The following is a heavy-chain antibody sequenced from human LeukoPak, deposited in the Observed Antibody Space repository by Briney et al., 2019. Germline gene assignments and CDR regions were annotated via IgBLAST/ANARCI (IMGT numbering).Heavy chain of an antibody. V-gene: IGHV3-30*18. CDR3: AKDRHRMDIYFDY. J-gene: IGHJ4*02. CDR1: GFTFSSYG. Sequence: QTGGSLRLSCAASGFTFSSYGMHWVRQAPGKGLEWVAVISYDGSNKYYADSVKGRFTISRDNSKNALYLQMNSLRAEDTAVYYCAKDRHRMDIYFDYWGQGTLVTVSS. D-gene: IGHD1-14*01. CDR2: ISYDGSNK.